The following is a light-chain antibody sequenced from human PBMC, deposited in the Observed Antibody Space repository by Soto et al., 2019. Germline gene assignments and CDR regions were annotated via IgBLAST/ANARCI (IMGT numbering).Light chain of an antibody. CDR1: QSVSSSY. CDR3: QQYGSSPPLT. Sequence: EIVLTQSPGTLSLSPGERATLSCRASQSVSSSYLAWYQQKPGQAPLLLIYGASSRATGIPDRFSGSGSGTDFTLTISRLVPEDFALYYCQQYGSSPPLTFGGGTKVEIK. J-gene: IGKJ4*01. V-gene: IGKV3-20*01. CDR2: GAS.